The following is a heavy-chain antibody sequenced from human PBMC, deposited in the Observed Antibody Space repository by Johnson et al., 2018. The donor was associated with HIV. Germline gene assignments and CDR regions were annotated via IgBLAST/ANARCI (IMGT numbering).Heavy chain of an antibody. Sequence: QMQLVESGGGVVQPGRSLRLSCAASGFTFSSYAMHWVRQAPGKGLEWVAVIYSGGNTYYADSVKGRFTISRDNSKNTLYLQMNSLRAEDTAVYYCARASAVCDAFDIGGQGTMVTVSS. D-gene: IGHD1-14*01. V-gene: IGHV3-30*14. CDR1: GFTFSSYA. J-gene: IGHJ3*02. CDR2: IYSGGNT. CDR3: ARASAVCDAFDI.